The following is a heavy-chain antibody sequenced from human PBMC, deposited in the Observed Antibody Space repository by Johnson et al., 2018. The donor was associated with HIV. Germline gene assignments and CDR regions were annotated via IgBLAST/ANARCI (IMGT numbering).Heavy chain of an antibody. Sequence: VQLVESGGGLVQPGGSLRLSCGASGFTFNDHWMQWVRQAPGKGLVWVSRINGDGSRTSYADSVKGRFTIARDNAKNTLFLEMNSLRAEDTAVYYCARDQASFGVGLASEGFDIWGQGTIVTGSS. J-gene: IGHJ3*02. CDR1: GFTFNDHW. CDR2: INGDGSRT. CDR3: ARDQASFGVGLASEGFDI. D-gene: IGHD3-3*01. V-gene: IGHV3-74*01.